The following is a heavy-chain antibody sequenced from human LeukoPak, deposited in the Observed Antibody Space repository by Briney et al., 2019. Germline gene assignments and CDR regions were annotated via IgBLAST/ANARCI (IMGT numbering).Heavy chain of an antibody. V-gene: IGHV1-58*01. CDR1: GFTFTSSA. D-gene: IGHD3-22*01. CDR2: IVVGSGNT. Sequence: SVKVSCKASGFTFTSSAVQWVRQARGQRLEWIGWIVVGSGNTNYAQKFQERVTITRDMSTSTAYMELSSLRAEDTAVYYCAKGADITMIVVVTPFDYWGQGTLVTVSS. J-gene: IGHJ4*02. CDR3: AKGADITMIVVVTPFDY.